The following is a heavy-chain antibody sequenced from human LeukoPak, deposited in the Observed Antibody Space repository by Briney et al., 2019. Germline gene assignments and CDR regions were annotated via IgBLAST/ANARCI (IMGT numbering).Heavy chain of an antibody. J-gene: IGHJ4*02. V-gene: IGHV3-48*03. CDR1: GFTFSSYE. CDR3: ARDSAAVAVAFDY. CDR2: ISRGGGTI. D-gene: IGHD6-19*01. Sequence: PGGSLRLSCAASGFTFSSYEMNWVRQAPGKGLEWVAYISRGGGTIYYADSVKGRFTISRDNAKNSLYLQMNSLRAEDTAVYYCARDSAAVAVAFDYWGQGTLVTVSS.